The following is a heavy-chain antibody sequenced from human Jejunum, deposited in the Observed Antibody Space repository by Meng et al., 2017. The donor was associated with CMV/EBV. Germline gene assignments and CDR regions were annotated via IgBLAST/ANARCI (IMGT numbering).Heavy chain of an antibody. CDR3: ARDRYTAVLGITYY. Sequence: SGVTFSHYAMHWVRQAPGKGLEYVSGISSDGGSTYYEDSVKGRFAISRDNSKNTLYLQMNSLRVEDTAVYYCARDRYTAVLGITYYWGQGTLVTVSS. V-gene: IGHV3-64*04. J-gene: IGHJ4*02. CDR2: ISSDGGST. CDR1: GVTFSHYA. D-gene: IGHD5-18*01.